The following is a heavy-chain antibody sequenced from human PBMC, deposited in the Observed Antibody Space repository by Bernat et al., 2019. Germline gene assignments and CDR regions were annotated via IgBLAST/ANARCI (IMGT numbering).Heavy chain of an antibody. J-gene: IGHJ4*02. CDR1: GFTFSSYA. CDR3: AKDIVVAVAATNY. D-gene: IGHD2-15*01. CDR2: ISGSGGST. V-gene: IGHV3-23*01. Sequence: EVQLLESGGGLVQPGGSLRLSCAASGFTFSSYAMSWVRQAPGKGLEWVSAISGSGGSTYYADSVKGRFTISRDNSKNTLYLQMNSLRAEDTAVCYCAKDIVVAVAATNYWGQGTLVTVSS.